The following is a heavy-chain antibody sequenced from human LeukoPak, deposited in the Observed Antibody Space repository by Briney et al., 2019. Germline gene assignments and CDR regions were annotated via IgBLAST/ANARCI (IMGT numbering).Heavy chain of an antibody. D-gene: IGHD3-10*01. V-gene: IGHV5-10-1*01. CDR1: GYSFTSYW. CDR2: IDPSDSYT. J-gene: IGHJ4*02. CDR3: ATLPAGFGELSAY. Sequence: GESLKISCKGSGYSFTSYWISWVRQMPGKSLEWMGRIDPSDSYTNYSPSFQGHVTISADKSISTAYLQWSSLKASDTAMYYCATLPAGFGELSAYWGQGTLVTVSS.